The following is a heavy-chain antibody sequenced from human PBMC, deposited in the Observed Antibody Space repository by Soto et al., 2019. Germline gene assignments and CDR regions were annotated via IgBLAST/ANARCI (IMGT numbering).Heavy chain of an antibody. D-gene: IGHD4-17*01. CDR3: AREAPETTYYYYGMDV. V-gene: IGHV4-30-4*01. J-gene: IGHJ6*02. CDR1: GGSISSGDYY. CDR2: IYYSGST. Sequence: SETLSLTCTVSGGSISSGDYYWSWIRQPPGKGLEWIGYIYYSGSTYYNPSLKSRVTISVDTSKNQFSLRLSSVTAADTAVYYCAREAPETTYYYYGMDVWGQGTTVTVSS.